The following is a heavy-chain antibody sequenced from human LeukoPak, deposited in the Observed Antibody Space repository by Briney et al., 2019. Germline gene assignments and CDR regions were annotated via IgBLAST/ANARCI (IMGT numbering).Heavy chain of an antibody. J-gene: IGHJ4*02. D-gene: IGHD3-22*01. CDR3: AKDKGSGYPYYFDY. V-gene: IGHV3-21*04. Sequence: GGSLRLSCAASGFTFSSYSMNWVRQAPGKGLEWVSSISSSSSYIYYADSVKGRFTISRDNAKNSLYLQMNSLRAEDTAVYYCAKDKGSGYPYYFDYWGQGTLVTVSS. CDR1: GFTFSSYS. CDR2: ISSSSSYI.